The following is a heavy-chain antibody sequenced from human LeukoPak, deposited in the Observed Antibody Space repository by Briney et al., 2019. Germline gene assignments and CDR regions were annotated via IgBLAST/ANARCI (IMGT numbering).Heavy chain of an antibody. V-gene: IGHV3-74*01. CDR1: GFTFSSYW. Sequence: GGSLRLSCAASGFTFSSYWMHWVRQAPGKGLVWVSRINTDGSSTSYADSVKGRFTISRDNAKNTLYLQMNSLRAEDTAVYYCARQPPDIAVAPFDYWGQGTLVTVSS. CDR2: INTDGSST. D-gene: IGHD6-19*01. CDR3: ARQPPDIAVAPFDY. J-gene: IGHJ4*02.